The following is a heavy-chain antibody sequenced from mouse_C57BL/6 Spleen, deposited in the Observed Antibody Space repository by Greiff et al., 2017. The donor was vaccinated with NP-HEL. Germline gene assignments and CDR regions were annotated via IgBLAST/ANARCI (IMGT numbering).Heavy chain of an antibody. CDR3: VRGAMDY. Sequence: EVKLVESGGGLVQPKGSLKLSCAASGFSFNTYAMNWVRQAPGKGLEWVARIRSKSNNYATYYADSVKDRFTISRDNSESMLYMQMNNLKTEDTARYCCVRGAMDYWGKGTSVTVSS. V-gene: IGHV10-1*01. J-gene: IGHJ4*01. CDR1: GFSFNTYA. CDR2: IRSKSNNYAT.